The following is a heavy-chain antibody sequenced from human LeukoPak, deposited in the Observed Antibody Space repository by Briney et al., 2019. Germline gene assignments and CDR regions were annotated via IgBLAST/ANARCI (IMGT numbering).Heavy chain of an antibody. D-gene: IGHD3-22*01. Sequence: GGSLRLSCAASGFILSDYYMSWIRQAPGKGLEWVAYISTNDRTTYYADSVKGRFTISRDNAKNSLYLQMNSLRAEDTAVYYCARESYSSGYYYDYWGQGTLVTVSS. J-gene: IGHJ4*02. V-gene: IGHV3-11*04. CDR1: GFILSDYY. CDR3: ARESYSSGYYYDY. CDR2: ISTNDRTT.